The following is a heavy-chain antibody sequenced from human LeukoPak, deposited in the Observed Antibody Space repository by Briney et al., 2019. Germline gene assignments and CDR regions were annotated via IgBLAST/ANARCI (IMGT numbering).Heavy chain of an antibody. Sequence: PGGSLRLSCAASGFTFSSYWMSWVRQAPGKGLEWVANIKQDGSEKYYVDSVKGRFTISRDNSKNTLYLQMNSLRAEDTAVYYCAAEVGYYDSSGYYLPGYWGQGTLVTVSS. J-gene: IGHJ4*02. CDR3: AAEVGYYDSSGYYLPGY. CDR2: IKQDGSEK. D-gene: IGHD3-22*01. CDR1: GFTFSSYW. V-gene: IGHV3-7*03.